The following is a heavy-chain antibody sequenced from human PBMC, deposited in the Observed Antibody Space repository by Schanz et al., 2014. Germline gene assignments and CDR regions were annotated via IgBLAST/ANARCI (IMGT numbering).Heavy chain of an antibody. CDR1: GFGFDDYA. V-gene: IGHV3-43*02. J-gene: IGHJ4*02. D-gene: IGHD6-19*01. CDR3: ARDLISSGWYG. CDR2: IDRDGGHT. Sequence: EVQLLESGGGLVRPGGSLRLSCAASGFGFDDYAMSWVRQAPGKGLEWVSLIDRDGGHTYYADSVKGRFTISRDNSKNSLYLQMNSLRTEDTALYYCARDLISSGWYGWGQGTLVTVSS.